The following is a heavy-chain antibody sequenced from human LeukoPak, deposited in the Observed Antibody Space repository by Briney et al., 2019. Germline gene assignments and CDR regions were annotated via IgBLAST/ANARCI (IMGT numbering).Heavy chain of an antibody. CDR1: GGSISSSSYY. V-gene: IGHV4-39*01. D-gene: IGHD3-10*01. CDR3: ARQGITMVRGITGDY. J-gene: IGHJ4*02. CDR2: IYYSGST. Sequence: SETLSLTCTVSGGSISSSSYYWGWIRQPPGEGLEWIGSIYYSGSTYYNPSLKSRVTISVDTSKNQFSLKLSSVTAADTAVYYCARQGITMVRGITGDYWGQGTLVTVSS.